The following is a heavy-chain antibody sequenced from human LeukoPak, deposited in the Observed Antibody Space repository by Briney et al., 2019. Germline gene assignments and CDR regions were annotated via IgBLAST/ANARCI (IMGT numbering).Heavy chain of an antibody. D-gene: IGHD3-16*01. CDR2: IYYSVST. V-gene: IGHV4-59*01. CDR1: GGAISSYS. Sequence: SETLSLTCTVSGGAISSYSWSCIRQPPGKGLEWIGGIYYSVSTEYNPSLKSRVTMSLATSKNPFSLNLNSVTAAETAIYYCARAVITFGATVAKGFDSWGQGTLITVSS. CDR3: ARAVITFGATVAKGFDS. J-gene: IGHJ4*02.